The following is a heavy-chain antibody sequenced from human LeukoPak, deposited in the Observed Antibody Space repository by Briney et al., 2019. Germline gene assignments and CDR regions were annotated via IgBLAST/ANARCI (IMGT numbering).Heavy chain of an antibody. CDR2: MNPNRGNT. CDR3: ARAFSGYDYYYMDV. CDR1: GYTFTSYD. J-gene: IGHJ6*03. V-gene: IGHV1-8*03. D-gene: IGHD1-26*01. Sequence: ASVKVSCKASGYTFTSYDINWVRQATGQGREWMGWMNPNRGNTGYAQKFQGRVTITRNTSISTAYMELSSLRSGDTAVYFCARAFSGYDYYYMDVWGKGTTVTVSS.